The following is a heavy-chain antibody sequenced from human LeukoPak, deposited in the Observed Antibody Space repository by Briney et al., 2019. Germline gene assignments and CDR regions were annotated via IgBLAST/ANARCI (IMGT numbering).Heavy chain of an antibody. CDR2: ISWNSGSI. CDR3: AKWRYFDWRDAFDI. V-gene: IGHV3-9*01. Sequence: GGSLRLSCAASGFTFDDYAMHWVRQAPGKGLEWVSGISWNSGSIGYADSVKGRFTISRDNAKNSLYLQMNSLRAEDTAVYYCAKWRYFDWRDAFDIWGQGTMVTVSS. CDR1: GFTFDDYA. D-gene: IGHD3-9*01. J-gene: IGHJ3*02.